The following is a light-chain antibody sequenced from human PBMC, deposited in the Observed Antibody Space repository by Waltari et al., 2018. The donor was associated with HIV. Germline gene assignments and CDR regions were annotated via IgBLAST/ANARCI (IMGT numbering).Light chain of an antibody. J-gene: IGLJ3*02. CDR2: SHK. CDR1: SSNIGSNI. V-gene: IGLV1-44*01. CDR3: ATCEDSLSGWV. Sequence: QSLLTQPPSASGTPGQRVTISCSGSSSNIGSNIVNWYQQFPGTAPKFPISSHKRRPSVVPDRFSGSKSATSASLAISGLQSEDEADYYCATCEDSLSGWVFGGGTKLTVL.